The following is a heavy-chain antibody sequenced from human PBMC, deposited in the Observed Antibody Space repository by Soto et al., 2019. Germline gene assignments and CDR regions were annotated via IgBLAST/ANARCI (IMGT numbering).Heavy chain of an antibody. D-gene: IGHD6-6*01. Sequence: GGSLRLSCAASGFTFSSYSMNWVRQSPGKGLEWVSYISGSSSTIYYADSVKGRFTISRDNAKNSLSLQMHSLRDEDTAVYYCARDLVPPRIAARQAAFDIWGQGTMVTVSS. V-gene: IGHV3-48*02. J-gene: IGHJ3*02. CDR2: ISGSSSTI. CDR1: GFTFSSYS. CDR3: ARDLVPPRIAARQAAFDI.